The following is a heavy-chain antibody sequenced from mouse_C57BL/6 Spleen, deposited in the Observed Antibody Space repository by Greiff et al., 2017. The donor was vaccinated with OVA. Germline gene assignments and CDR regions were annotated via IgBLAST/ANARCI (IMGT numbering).Heavy chain of an antibody. CDR3: ARDLYDYDYAMDD. V-gene: IGHV5-4*01. J-gene: IGHJ4*01. CDR2: ISDGGSYT. D-gene: IGHD2-4*01. Sequence: EVQRVESGGGLVKPGGSLKLSCAASGFTFSSYAMSWVRQTPEKRLEWVATISDGGSYTYYPDNVKGRFTISRDNAKNNLYLQMSHLKSEDTAMYYCARDLYDYDYAMDDWGQGTSVTVSS. CDR1: GFTFSSYA.